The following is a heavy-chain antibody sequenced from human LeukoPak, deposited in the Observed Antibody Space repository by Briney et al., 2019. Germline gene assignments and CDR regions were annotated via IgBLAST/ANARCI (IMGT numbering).Heavy chain of an antibody. Sequence: PGRSLRLSCAASGFIFRSYPMHWVRQAPGKGLEWVAVVSYDGSGENYADSVNGRFTISRDNSKNTLYLQMNSLGAEDTAMFYCARDGVGTAFDLWGQGTMVTVSS. D-gene: IGHD1-26*01. CDR1: GFIFRSYP. CDR2: VSYDGSGE. CDR3: ARDGVGTAFDL. J-gene: IGHJ3*01. V-gene: IGHV3-30*01.